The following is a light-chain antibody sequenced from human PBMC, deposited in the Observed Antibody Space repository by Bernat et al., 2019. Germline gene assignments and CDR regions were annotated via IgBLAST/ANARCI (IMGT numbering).Light chain of an antibody. CDR1: QSISGW. J-gene: IGKJ1*01. Sequence: DIQMTQSPSTLSASVGDRVTITCRASQSISGWLAWHQQKPGKAPRLLMYKASSLESGVPSRFSGSGSGTEFTLTISSLQPDDFATYYCQQYNSYSRTFGQGTKVEIK. CDR2: KAS. V-gene: IGKV1-5*03. CDR3: QQYNSYSRT.